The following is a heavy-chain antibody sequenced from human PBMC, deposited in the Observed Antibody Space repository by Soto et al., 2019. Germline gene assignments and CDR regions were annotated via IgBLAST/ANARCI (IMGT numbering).Heavy chain of an antibody. CDR3: AKTPREYRYGMDV. D-gene: IGHD2-2*02. Sequence: GGSLRLSCAVSGFSVRANYMSWVRQAPGKGLEWVSGISSSGGSTNHADSVKGRFIISRDNSKNTLYLQMNSLRAEDTAVYYCAKTPREYRYGMDVWGQATTVTV. CDR1: GFSVRANY. J-gene: IGHJ6*02. V-gene: IGHV3-23*01. CDR2: ISSSGGST.